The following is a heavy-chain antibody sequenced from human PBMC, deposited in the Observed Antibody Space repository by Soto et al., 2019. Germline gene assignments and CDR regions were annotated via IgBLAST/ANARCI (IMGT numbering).Heavy chain of an antibody. V-gene: IGHV3-66*01. J-gene: IGHJ4*02. D-gene: IGHD3-9*01. Sequence: EVQLVESGGGLVQPGGSLRLSCAASGITISVNYMSWVRQAPGKGLEWVSVIYSGGGTQYADSVRGRFTISRDNSKNTLYLQMNSLRAEDTAVYYCARSAKDDFDNYWGQGTLVTVST. CDR3: ARSAKDDFDNY. CDR2: IYSGGGT. CDR1: GITISVNY.